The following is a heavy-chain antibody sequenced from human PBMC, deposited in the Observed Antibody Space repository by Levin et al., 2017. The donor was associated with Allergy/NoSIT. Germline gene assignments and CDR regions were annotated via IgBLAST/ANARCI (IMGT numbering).Heavy chain of an antibody. CDR3: ARGGPKYYFDY. CDR2: IYHSGST. CDR1: GGSISSGGYS. Sequence: LRLSCAVSGGSISSGGYSWSWIRQPPGKGLEWIGYIYHSGSTYYNPSLKSRVTISVDRSKNQFSLKLSSVTAADTAVYYCARGGPKYYFDYWGQGTLVTVSS. V-gene: IGHV4-30-2*01. J-gene: IGHJ4*02. D-gene: IGHD3-10*01.